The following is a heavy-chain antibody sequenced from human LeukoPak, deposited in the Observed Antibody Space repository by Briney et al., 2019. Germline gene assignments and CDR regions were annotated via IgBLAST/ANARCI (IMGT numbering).Heavy chain of an antibody. CDR3: ARDIVVVPAVPYYGMDV. CDR1: GYTFTSNG. D-gene: IGHD2-2*01. V-gene: IGHV1-18*04. J-gene: IGHJ6*04. Sequence: ASVKVSCKASGYTFTSNGISWVRQAPGQGLEWMGWISAYNGNTNYAQKLQGRVTMTTDTSTSTAYMELRSLRSDDTAVYYCARDIVVVPAVPYYGMDVWGKGTTVTVSS. CDR2: ISAYNGNT.